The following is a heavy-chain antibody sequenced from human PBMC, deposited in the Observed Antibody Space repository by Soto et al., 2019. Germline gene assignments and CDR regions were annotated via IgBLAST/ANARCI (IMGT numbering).Heavy chain of an antibody. J-gene: IGHJ5*01. Sequence: PSETLSLTCTVSGGSISSGDYYWSWIRQPPGKGLEWIGYIDYSGSTYYNPSLRSRLTISVDTSNNQVSLQLNSVTPDDTAVYYCARLIGNSWLDSWGQGTLVTVSS. CDR3: ARLIGNSWLDS. CDR2: IDYSGST. CDR1: GGSISSGDYY. V-gene: IGHV4-30-4*01. D-gene: IGHD3-16*01.